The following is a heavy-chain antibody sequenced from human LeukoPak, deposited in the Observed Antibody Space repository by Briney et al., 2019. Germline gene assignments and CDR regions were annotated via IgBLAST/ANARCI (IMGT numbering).Heavy chain of an antibody. D-gene: IGHD3-16*02. CDR3: ARGDDYVWGSYRLEYFQH. J-gene: IGHJ1*01. CDR1: GFTFDDYT. CDR2: ISWDGGST. V-gene: IGHV3-43*01. Sequence: GGSLRLSCAASGFTFDDYTMHWVRQAPGKGLEWVSLISWDGGSTYYADSVKGRFTISRDNSKNSLYLQMNSLRAEDTAVYYCARGDDYVWGSYRLEYFQHWGQGTLVTVSS.